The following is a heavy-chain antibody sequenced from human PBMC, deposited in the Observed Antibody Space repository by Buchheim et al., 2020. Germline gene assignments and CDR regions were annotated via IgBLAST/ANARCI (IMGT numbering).Heavy chain of an antibody. Sequence: QVQLVQSGAEVKKPGASVKVSCKASGYTFTSYYMHWVRQAPGQGLEWMGIINPSGGITSYAQKFQGRVTMTRDTSTSTVYMELSSLRSEDTAVYYCARVGTPIAVAGTWYYYYYMDVWGKGTT. CDR1: GYTFTSYY. CDR3: ARVGTPIAVAGTWYYYYYMDV. D-gene: IGHD6-19*01. V-gene: IGHV1-46*01. CDR2: INPSGGIT. J-gene: IGHJ6*03.